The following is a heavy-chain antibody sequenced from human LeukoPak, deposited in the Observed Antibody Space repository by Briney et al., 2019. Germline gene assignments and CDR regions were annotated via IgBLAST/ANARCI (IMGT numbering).Heavy chain of an antibody. CDR3: TRGVHSSAYL. CDR2: IVPSDSYT. V-gene: IGHV5-10-1*01. CDR1: GYSFTTYY. J-gene: IGHJ4*02. D-gene: IGHD3-22*01. Sequence: GESLRLYCKGSGYSFTTYYINWVRQMPGKGLEWMGRIVPSDSYTNYSPSFQGHVTISADKSLSTPYLQWRSLKASDTSLHSWTRGVHSSAYLWGQGTLVTVSS.